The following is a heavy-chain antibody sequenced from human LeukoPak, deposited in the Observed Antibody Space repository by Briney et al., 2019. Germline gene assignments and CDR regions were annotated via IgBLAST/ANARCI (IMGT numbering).Heavy chain of an antibody. J-gene: IGHJ4*02. V-gene: IGHV4-59*01. CDR2: IYYSGST. Sequence: SETLSLTCTGSGGSISSYYWSWIRQPPGKGQEWIGYIYYSGSTNYNPSLKSRVAISVDTSKNQFSLKLSSVTAADTAVYYCARSPPRGYFVYWGQGTLVTVSS. CDR1: GGSISSYY. CDR3: ARSPPRGYFVY.